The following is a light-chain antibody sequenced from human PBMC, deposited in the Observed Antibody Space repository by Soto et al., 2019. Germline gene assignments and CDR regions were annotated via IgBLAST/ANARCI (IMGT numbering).Light chain of an antibody. V-gene: IGKV3-15*01. CDR1: QSISGT. J-gene: IGKJ1*01. CDR2: GAY. CDR3: QQYNNWPWT. Sequence: EIMMTQSPATPSVSPGGRATLSCRASQSISGTLAWYHQKPGQAPRLLIHGAYTGAPGFPVRFSGSGSGTDFTLTISSLQSEDFAVYYCQQYNNWPWTFGQGTKVDIK.